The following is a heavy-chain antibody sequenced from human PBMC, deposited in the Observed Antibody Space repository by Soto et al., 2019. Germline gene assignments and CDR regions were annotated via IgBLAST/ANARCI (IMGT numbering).Heavy chain of an antibody. D-gene: IGHD2-15*01. J-gene: IGHJ3*02. V-gene: IGHV3-74*01. CDR3: ARPRVVAAYNDAFDI. Sequence: GGSLRLSCAASGFTSSSHWMHWFRQAPGKGLGWVSRINSDGSSTSYADSVKGRFTISRDNAKNTLYLQMNSLRAEDTAVYYCARPRVVAAYNDAFDIWGQGTMVTISS. CDR1: GFTSSSHW. CDR2: INSDGSST.